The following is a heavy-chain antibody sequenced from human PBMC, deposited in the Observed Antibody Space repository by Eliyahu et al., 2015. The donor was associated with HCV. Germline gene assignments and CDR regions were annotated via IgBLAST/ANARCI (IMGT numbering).Heavy chain of an antibody. CDR3: ARGGIWELMDAFDI. D-gene: IGHD2-15*01. Sequence: QVQLVVSGGGLVKPGRSLRLSCEVSGFXFSDYYMNWIRQAPGKGLGWVSYISSSSSYTNYADSVKGRFTISRDNAKNSLYLQMNSLRAEDTAVYYCARGGIWELMDAFDIWGQGTMVTVSS. CDR2: ISSSSSYT. V-gene: IGHV3-11*06. CDR1: GFXFSDYY. J-gene: IGHJ3*02.